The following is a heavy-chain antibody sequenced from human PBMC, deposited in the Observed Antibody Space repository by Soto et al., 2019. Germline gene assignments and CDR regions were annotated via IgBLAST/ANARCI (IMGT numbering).Heavy chain of an antibody. CDR1: GFTFSNAW. CDR2: IKSKTDGGTT. D-gene: IGHD3-10*01. V-gene: IGHV3-15*07. Sequence: EVQLVESGGGLVKPGGSLRLSCAASGFTFSNAWMHWVRQAPGKGLEWVGRIKSKTDGGTTDYAAPVKGRFTISRDDSKNTLYLQMNSLNTEDTAVYYGTTDPLLLWCGEETWGQGTLVTVSS. CDR3: TTDPLLLWCGEET. J-gene: IGHJ5*02.